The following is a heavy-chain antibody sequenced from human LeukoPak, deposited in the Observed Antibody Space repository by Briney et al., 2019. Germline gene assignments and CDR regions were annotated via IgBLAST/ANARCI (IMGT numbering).Heavy chain of an antibody. Sequence: ASVKVSCKASGYTFNNYDINWLRQATGQGLEWMGWMKPNTGKTGYAQNFQGRVTMTSHTSISTAYMELSSLRSDDTAVYYCARSAEISGYWPKVVVDVWGQGTTVTVSS. V-gene: IGHV1-8*01. CDR1: GYTFNNYD. CDR2: MKPNTGKT. CDR3: ARSAEISGYWPKVVVDV. D-gene: IGHD3-22*01. J-gene: IGHJ6*02.